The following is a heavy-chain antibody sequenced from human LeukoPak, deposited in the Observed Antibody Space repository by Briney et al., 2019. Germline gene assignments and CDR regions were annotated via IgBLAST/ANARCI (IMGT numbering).Heavy chain of an antibody. CDR3: AREDSFKAFDI. J-gene: IGHJ3*02. V-gene: IGHV3-74*01. CDR1: GFTFTSYW. CDR2: INNAGSGT. Sequence: TGGSLRLSCAASGFTFTSYWMHWVRQAPGKGLVWVSRINNAGSGTTYADSVKGRLTISRDNAKNTLYLQMNSLRAEDTAVYYCAREDSFKAFDIWGQGTMVTVSS. D-gene: IGHD3-22*01.